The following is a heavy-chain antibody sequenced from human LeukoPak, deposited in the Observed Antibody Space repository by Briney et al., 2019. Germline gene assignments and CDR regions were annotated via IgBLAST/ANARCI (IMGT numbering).Heavy chain of an antibody. Sequence: ASVKIACKSFGFTFTNYLLHWVRQAPGQGLEWVGRIAPSVDTTNYAQKFRGRVTMTRDTSTSTVYMELSSLRSDDTAIYYCVREESGGYFDYWGQVTLVTVSS. CDR3: VREESGGYFDY. D-gene: IGHD2-8*02. J-gene: IGHJ4*02. CDR1: GFTFTNYL. CDR2: IAPSVDTT. V-gene: IGHV1-46*01.